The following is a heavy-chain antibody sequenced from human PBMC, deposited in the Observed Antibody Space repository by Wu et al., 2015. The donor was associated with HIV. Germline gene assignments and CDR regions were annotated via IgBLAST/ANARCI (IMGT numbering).Heavy chain of an antibody. V-gene: IGHV1-18*01. J-gene: IGHJ4*02. CDR3: ARGHYYDSSSSPMY. CDR1: GYIFTDYG. D-gene: IGHD3-22*01. Sequence: VQLVQSGGEVKKPGASVRVACKASGYIFTDYGINWVRQAPGQGLEWMGWISARNGNTKYGQKFQGRVTMTTDTSSSTAYMEPRSLRSDDTAVYFCARGHYYDSSSSPMYWGLGTLVTVSS. CDR2: ISARNGNT.